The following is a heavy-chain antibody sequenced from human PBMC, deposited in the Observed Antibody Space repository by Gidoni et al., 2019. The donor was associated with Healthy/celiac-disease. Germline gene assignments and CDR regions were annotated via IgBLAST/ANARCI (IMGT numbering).Heavy chain of an antibody. CDR1: GGPISSYY. Sequence: QVQLQESGPGLVKPSETLSLTCTVSGGPISSYYWSWIRQPPGKGLEWIGYIYYSGSTNYNPSLKSRVTISVDTSKHQFSLKLISVTAAYTAVYYCARGDYDILTGSWDGMDVWGQGTTVTVSS. V-gene: IGHV4-59*01. CDR2: IYYSGST. CDR3: ARGDYDILTGSWDGMDV. J-gene: IGHJ6*02. D-gene: IGHD3-9*01.